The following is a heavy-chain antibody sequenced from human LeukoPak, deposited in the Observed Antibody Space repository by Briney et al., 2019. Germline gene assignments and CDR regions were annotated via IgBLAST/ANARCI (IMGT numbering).Heavy chain of an antibody. D-gene: IGHD3-22*01. CDR3: AKDRPNYHESNGHYYRRNGDY. J-gene: IGHJ4*02. CDR2: ISSSGDIT. CDR1: GFTFHNYA. V-gene: IGHV3-23*01. Sequence: GGSLRLSCAASGFTFHNYAMSWIRQAPGQGLEWGSAISSSGDITFYADSVKGRFTISRDNSRYTLYLQMNSLRAEDAAMYYCAKDRPNYHESNGHYYRRNGDYWGQGTLVTVSS.